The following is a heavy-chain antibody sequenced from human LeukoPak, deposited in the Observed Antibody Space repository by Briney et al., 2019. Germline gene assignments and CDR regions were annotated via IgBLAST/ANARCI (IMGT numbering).Heavy chain of an antibody. CDR1: GGSISSSSYY. V-gene: IGHV4-39*07. J-gene: IGHJ3*02. CDR3: ARAFRGIFGVFEAFDI. D-gene: IGHD3-3*01. CDR2: IYYSGST. Sequence: PSETLSLTCTVSGGSISSSSYYWGWIRQPPWKGLEWIGSIYYSGSTYYNPSLKSRVTISVDTSKNQFSLKLSSVTAADTAVYYCARAFRGIFGVFEAFDIWGQGTMVTVSS.